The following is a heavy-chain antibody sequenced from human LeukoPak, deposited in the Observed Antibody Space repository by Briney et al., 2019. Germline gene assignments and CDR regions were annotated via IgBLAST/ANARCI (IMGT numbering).Heavy chain of an antibody. Sequence: GGSLRLSCAASGFTFDDYGMSWVRQAPGKGLEWVSGINWNGGSTGYADSVKGRFTISRDNAKNSLYLQMNSLRAEDTAVYYCARVYRGYDILTGYLIDAFDIWGQGTMVTVSS. CDR3: ARVYRGYDILTGYLIDAFDI. J-gene: IGHJ3*02. V-gene: IGHV3-20*04. CDR2: INWNGGST. D-gene: IGHD3-9*01. CDR1: GFTFDDYG.